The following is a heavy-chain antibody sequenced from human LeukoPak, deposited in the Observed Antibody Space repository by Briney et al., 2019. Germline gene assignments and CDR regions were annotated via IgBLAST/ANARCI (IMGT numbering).Heavy chain of an antibody. Sequence: PGGSLRLSCAASKFTFSNYGMHWVRQAPGKGLEWAAVIWNDGSNQYYADSVKGRFTVSRDNSQNTLYLQMNSLRPEDTAVYYCAKDAQRGFDYSNSLENWGQGILVTVSS. V-gene: IGHV3-33*06. CDR1: KFTFSNYG. J-gene: IGHJ4*02. CDR3: AKDAQRGFDYSNSLEN. CDR2: IWNDGSNQ. D-gene: IGHD4-11*01.